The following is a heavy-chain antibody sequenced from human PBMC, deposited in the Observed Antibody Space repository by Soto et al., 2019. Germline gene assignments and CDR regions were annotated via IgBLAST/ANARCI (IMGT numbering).Heavy chain of an antibody. D-gene: IGHD3-22*01. CDR1: GGTFSSYA. Sequence: ASVKVSCKASGGTFSSYAISWVRQAPGQGLEWMGGIIPIFGTANYAQKFQGRVTITADESTSTAYMELSSLRSEDTAVYYCRITMIVVVITGDYWGQGTLVTVSS. V-gene: IGHV1-69*13. CDR3: RITMIVVVITGDY. CDR2: IIPIFGTA. J-gene: IGHJ4*02.